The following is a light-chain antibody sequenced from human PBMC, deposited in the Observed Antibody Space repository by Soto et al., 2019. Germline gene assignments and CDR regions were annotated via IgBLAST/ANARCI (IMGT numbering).Light chain of an antibody. CDR3: QKHYDLPIT. V-gene: IGKV1-33*01. Sequence: DVQMTQAPSSLSASVGDRVTITCRATKGIAKYLNWYQQKPGKAPKLLIDDASNLQAGVPSRFSGSGSGTHFTFPIGSLQPEHIAIYYCQKHYDLPITFGQGKRLESK. J-gene: IGKJ5*01. CDR1: KGIAKY. CDR2: DAS.